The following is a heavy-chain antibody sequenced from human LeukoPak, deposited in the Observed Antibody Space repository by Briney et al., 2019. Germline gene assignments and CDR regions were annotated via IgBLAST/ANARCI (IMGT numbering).Heavy chain of an antibody. V-gene: IGHV4-59*01. Sequence: SETLSLTCTVSGGSITGYYWNWIRQPPGKGLEWIGYLYYSGSSNYNPSLKSRVTISVYTSKNQFSLKLSSVTAADTAMYYCARDIAAASDSWGQGTLVTVSS. D-gene: IGHD6-13*01. CDR2: LYYSGSS. CDR3: ARDIAAASDS. J-gene: IGHJ4*02. CDR1: GGSITGYY.